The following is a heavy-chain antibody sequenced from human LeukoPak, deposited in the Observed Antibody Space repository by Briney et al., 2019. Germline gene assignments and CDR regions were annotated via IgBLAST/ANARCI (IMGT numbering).Heavy chain of an antibody. CDR1: GFTFSSYS. D-gene: IGHD2-2*01. CDR3: ARDTFDCSSTSCYVKTFDY. V-gene: IGHV3-48*01. Sequence: GGSLRLSCAASGFTFSSYSMNWVRQAPGKGLEWVSYISSSSSTIYYADSVKGRFTISRDNAKNSLYLQMNSLRAEDTAVYYCARDTFDCSSTSCYVKTFDYWGQGTLVTVSS. CDR2: ISSSSSTI. J-gene: IGHJ4*02.